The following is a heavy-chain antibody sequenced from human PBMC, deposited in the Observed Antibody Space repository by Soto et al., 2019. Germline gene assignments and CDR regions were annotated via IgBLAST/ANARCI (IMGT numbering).Heavy chain of an antibody. CDR2: ISGNAYST. CDR3: AKSGGDNWFDP. J-gene: IGHJ5*02. Sequence: EVQLLESGGGLVQPGGSLRLSCAASGFTFISYAMSWVRQAPGKGLEWVSTISGNAYSTYYADSVKGRFTISRDNSKNTLSLQMNSLRAEDTAVYYCAKSGGDNWFDPWVQGTLVTVSS. CDR1: GFTFISYA. V-gene: IGHV3-23*01. D-gene: IGHD2-15*01.